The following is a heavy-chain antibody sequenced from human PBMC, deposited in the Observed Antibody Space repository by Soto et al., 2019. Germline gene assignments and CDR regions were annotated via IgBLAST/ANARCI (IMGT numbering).Heavy chain of an antibody. CDR1: GYTLTSFY. J-gene: IGHJ4*01. CDR2: IDPSAGST. D-gene: IGHD1-1*01. CDR3: ARSPRPTGTTLYYFDS. V-gene: IGHV1-46*01. Sequence: ASVKVSCKASGYTLTSFYMHWMRQAPGQGLEWMGVIDPSAGSTTYAQKFKGRVRMTRDTFTSTVFMELSSLRSEDTAVYYCARSPRPTGTTLYYFDSWGNTTMGTVYS.